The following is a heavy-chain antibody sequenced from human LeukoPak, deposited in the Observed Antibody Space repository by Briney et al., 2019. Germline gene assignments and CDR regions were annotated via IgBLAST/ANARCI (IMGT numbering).Heavy chain of an antibody. J-gene: IGHJ4*02. CDR1: GFTFRSYA. CDR2: ISGSAGNT. D-gene: IGHD3-16*01. Sequence: GGSLRLSCAASGFTFRSYAMSGVRQAPGKGGEGVSSISGSAGNTYYADSVKGRFTISRDNSRNTLYLQMDGLRADDTAIYYCAKDMGSPARSVDYWGQGTLVIVSS. CDR3: AKDMGSPARSVDY. V-gene: IGHV3-23*01.